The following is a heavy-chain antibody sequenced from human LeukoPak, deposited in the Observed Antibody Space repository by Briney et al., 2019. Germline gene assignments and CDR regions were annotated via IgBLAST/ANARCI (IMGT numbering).Heavy chain of an antibody. CDR3: AKGGQGSGSYH. CDR1: GFAFSNYA. V-gene: IGHV3-23*01. D-gene: IGHD3-10*01. Sequence: GGSLRLSCAASGFAFSNYAMMWVRQSPGKGLEWVSAISGGGSTYYADSVKGRFTISRDNSKNTLYLQMNSLRAEDTAVYYCAKGGQGSGSYHWGQGTLVTVSS. CDR2: ISGGGST. J-gene: IGHJ4*02.